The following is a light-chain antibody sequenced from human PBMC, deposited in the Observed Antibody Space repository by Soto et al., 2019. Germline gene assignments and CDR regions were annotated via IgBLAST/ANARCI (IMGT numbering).Light chain of an antibody. CDR2: EVS. J-gene: IGLJ1*01. CDR1: SSDFGGYNY. V-gene: IGLV2-8*01. CDR3: SSYAGTNNFGV. Sequence: QSALTQPPSASGPPGQSVTISCTGTSSDFGGYNYVSWYQQHPGKAPKLMIYEVSKRPSGVPDRFSGSKSGNTASLTVSGLQAEDEADYYCSSYAGTNNFGVFGTGTKVTVL.